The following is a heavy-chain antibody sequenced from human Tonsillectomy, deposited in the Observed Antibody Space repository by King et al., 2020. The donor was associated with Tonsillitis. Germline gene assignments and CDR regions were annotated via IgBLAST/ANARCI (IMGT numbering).Heavy chain of an antibody. V-gene: IGHV4-61*02. CDR3: ARDYHAKPLLYYFDY. CDR2: IYTRGST. Sequence: VQLQESGPGLVKPSQTLSLTCTVSGGSISSGSYYWSWIRQPAGKGLEWIGRIYTRGSTNYNPSLKSRVAISVDTSKNQFSLKLSSVTAADTAVYYCARDYHAKPLLYYFDYWGQGTLVTVSS. J-gene: IGHJ4*02. CDR1: GGSISSGSYY. D-gene: IGHD2-2*02.